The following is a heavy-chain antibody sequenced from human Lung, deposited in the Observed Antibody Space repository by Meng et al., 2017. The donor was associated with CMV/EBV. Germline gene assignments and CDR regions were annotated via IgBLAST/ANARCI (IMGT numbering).Heavy chain of an antibody. J-gene: IGHJ4*02. Sequence: SETLSLTCTVSGGSISSYYWSWIRQPPGKGLEWIGYIYYSGSTNYNPSLKSRVTISVDTSKNQFSLKLSSVTAADTAVYYCARGSPNNGWYQNDDSGQGTLVTVSS. V-gene: IGHV4-59*01. CDR2: IYYSGST. D-gene: IGHD6-19*01. CDR3: ARGSPNNGWYQNDD. CDR1: GGSISSYY.